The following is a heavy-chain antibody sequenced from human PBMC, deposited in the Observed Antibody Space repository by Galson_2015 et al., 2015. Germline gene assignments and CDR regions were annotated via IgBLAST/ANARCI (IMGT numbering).Heavy chain of an antibody. Sequence: PALVKPTQTLTLTCTFSGFSLSTSGMRVSWIRQPPGKALEWLARIDWDDDKFYSTSLKTRLTISKDTSKNQVVLTMTNMDPVDTATYYCARIRREAAADLYYYYYMDVWGKGTTVTVSS. J-gene: IGHJ6*03. CDR2: IDWDDDK. CDR3: ARIRREAAADLYYYYYMDV. CDR1: GFSLSTSGMR. D-gene: IGHD6-13*01. V-gene: IGHV2-70*04.